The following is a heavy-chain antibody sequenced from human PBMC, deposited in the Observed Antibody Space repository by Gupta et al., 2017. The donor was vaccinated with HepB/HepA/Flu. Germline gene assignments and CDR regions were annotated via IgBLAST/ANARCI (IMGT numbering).Heavy chain of an antibody. CDR3: ATDGGNHNVDD. D-gene: IGHD4-23*01. CDR2: IIPSVDSN. J-gene: IGHJ4*02. Sequence: QVQLVQSGAEVKKPGASVRLSCKTFGYPFIHKYIHWVRQAPGQGLEGMGRIIPSVDSNIYAQKVQGRITRTRDTSTSTIYMEVSSLRSEDTALYFCATDGGNHNVDDWGQGTMVTVSS. V-gene: IGHV1-46*01. CDR1: GYPFIHKY.